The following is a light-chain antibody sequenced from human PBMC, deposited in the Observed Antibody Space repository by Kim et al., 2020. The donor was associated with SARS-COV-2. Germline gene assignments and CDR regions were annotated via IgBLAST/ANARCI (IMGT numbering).Light chain of an antibody. CDR2: VAS. J-gene: IGKJ2*01. CDR3: QQYNNWPPVYT. V-gene: IGKV3-15*01. Sequence: EIVMTQSPATLSVSPGERATLSCRASQSVSSNLAWYQHKPGQAPRLLIYVASTRATGIPARFSGSGSGTEFTLTISSLQSEDFAVYYCQQYNNWPPVYTFGQGTKLEI. CDR1: QSVSSN.